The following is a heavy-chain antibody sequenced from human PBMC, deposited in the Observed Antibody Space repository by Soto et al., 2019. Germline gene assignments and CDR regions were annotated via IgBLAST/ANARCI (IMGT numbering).Heavy chain of an antibody. V-gene: IGHV4-39*01. CDR2: IYYSGST. J-gene: IGHJ5*02. Sequence: PSETLSLTCTVSGGSISSSSYYWGWIRQPPGKGLEWIWSIYYSGSTYYNPSLKSRVTISVDTSKNQFPLRLGSLPAADTAVYYCARFSVRGYGEMNNWFDPWGRGTVVTVS. D-gene: IGHD5-12*01. CDR1: GGSISSSSYY. CDR3: ARFSVRGYGEMNNWFDP.